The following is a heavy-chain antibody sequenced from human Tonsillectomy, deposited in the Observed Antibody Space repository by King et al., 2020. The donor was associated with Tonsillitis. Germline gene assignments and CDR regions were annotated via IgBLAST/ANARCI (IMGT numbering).Heavy chain of an antibody. J-gene: IGHJ4*02. V-gene: IGHV3-23*04. Sequence: VQLVESGGGLVQPGGSLRLSCAASGFTFSTSAMSWVRQAPGKGLEWVSAISGIVDCSYYAESVRVRFTISRDISKNTLYLQMNSLRADETAVYYCARNGYFYHSSGFYYIDYFDSWGQGTLLTVSS. D-gene: IGHD3-22*01. CDR2: ISGIVDCS. CDR1: GFTFSTSA. CDR3: ARNGYFYHSSGFYYIDYFDS.